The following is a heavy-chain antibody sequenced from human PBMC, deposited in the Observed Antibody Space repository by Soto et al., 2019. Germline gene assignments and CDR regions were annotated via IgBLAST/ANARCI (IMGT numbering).Heavy chain of an antibody. D-gene: IGHD3-10*01. CDR1: GGSISSGGYS. V-gene: IGHV4-30-2*01. J-gene: IGHJ4*02. CDR3: ARDRGQGYFDY. CDR2: IYHSGST. Sequence: ASETLSLTCAVSGGSISSGGYSWSWIRQPPGKGLEWIGYIYHSGSTYYNPSLKSRVTISVDRSKNQFSLKLSSVTAADTAVYYCARDRGQGYFDYWGQGTLVTVSS.